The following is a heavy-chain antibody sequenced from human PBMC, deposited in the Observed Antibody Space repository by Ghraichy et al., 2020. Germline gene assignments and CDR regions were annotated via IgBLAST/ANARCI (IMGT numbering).Heavy chain of an antibody. J-gene: IGHJ3*02. V-gene: IGHV4-4*07. D-gene: IGHD6-19*01. CDR3: ARLVTKQWLVHPYDAFDI. Sequence: SETPSLTCTVSGGSISSYYWSWIRQPAGKGLEWIGRIYTSGSTNYNPSLKSRVTMSVDTSKNQFSLKLSSVTAADTAVYYCARLVTKQWLVHPYDAFDIWGQGTMVTVSS. CDR1: GGSISSYY. CDR2: IYTSGST.